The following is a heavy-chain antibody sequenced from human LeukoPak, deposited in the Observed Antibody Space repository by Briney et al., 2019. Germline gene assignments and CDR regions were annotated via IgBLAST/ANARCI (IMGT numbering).Heavy chain of an antibody. V-gene: IGHV5-51*01. D-gene: IGHD4-11*01. J-gene: IGHJ4*02. CDR3: ARRPVLGGTTDPRYYFDY. Sequence: PGESLKISCQGSGYSFTNYYIAWVRQMPGKGLEWMGVIYPHDSDTRYSPSFQGQVTISADKSISTAYLQWGSLKASDTAMYYCARRPVLGGTTDPRYYFDYWGQGSLVTVSS. CDR1: GYSFTNYY. CDR2: IYPHDSDT.